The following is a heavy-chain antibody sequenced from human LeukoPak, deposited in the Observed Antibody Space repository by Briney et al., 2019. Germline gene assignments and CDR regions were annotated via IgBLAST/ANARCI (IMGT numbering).Heavy chain of an antibody. Sequence: PGGSLRLSCAASGFTFGTSWMSWFRRAPGTGLEWVSLIYSGGSTYYADSVKGRFTISRDISKNTLYLQMNSLRAEDTAVYYCARGSRGYYYDFDYWGQGTLVTVSS. J-gene: IGHJ4*02. CDR3: ARGSRGYYYDFDY. V-gene: IGHV3-66*01. D-gene: IGHD3-22*01. CDR2: IYSGGST. CDR1: GFTFGTSW.